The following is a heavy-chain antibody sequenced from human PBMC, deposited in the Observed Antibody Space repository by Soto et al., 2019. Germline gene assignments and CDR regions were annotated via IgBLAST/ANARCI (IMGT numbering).Heavy chain of an antibody. CDR2: IYYSGST. V-gene: IGHV4-59*01. D-gene: IGHD3-10*01. Sequence: SETLSLTCTVSGGSISSYYWSWIRQPPGKGLEWIGYIYYSGSTNYNPSLKSRVTIPVDTSKNQFSLKLSSVTAADTAVYYCARVYGSGSSPWWFDPWGQGTLVTVSS. CDR1: GGSISSYY. J-gene: IGHJ5*02. CDR3: ARVYGSGSSPWWFDP.